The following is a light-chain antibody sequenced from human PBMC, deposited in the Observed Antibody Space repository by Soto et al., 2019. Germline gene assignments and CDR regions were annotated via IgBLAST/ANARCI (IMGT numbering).Light chain of an antibody. CDR2: DAS. J-gene: IGKJ1*01. V-gene: IGKV1-5*01. CDR1: QSISSW. Sequence: DIQMTQSPSTLSASVGDRVTITCRASQSISSWLAWYQQKPGKAPKLLIYDASSLESGVPSRFSGSGSGTEFTLTISSLQPDEFATDDCQQYNTYPWTFGQGTKVEIK. CDR3: QQYNTYPWT.